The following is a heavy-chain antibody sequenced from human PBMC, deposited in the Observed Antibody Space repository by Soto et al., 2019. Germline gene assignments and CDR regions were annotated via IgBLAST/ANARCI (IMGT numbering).Heavy chain of an antibody. CDR2: ISGSSGST. J-gene: IGHJ3*02. D-gene: IGHD2-15*01. Sequence: PGGSLRLSCAASGFTFSSYAMSWVRQAPGKGLEWVSSISGSSGSTHYADFVRGRFTISRDKSKNTLYLQMNSLRAEDTAIYYCAKDIVVVVAGGDAFDIWGQGTMVTVSS. CDR3: AKDIVVVVAGGDAFDI. V-gene: IGHV3-23*01. CDR1: GFTFSSYA.